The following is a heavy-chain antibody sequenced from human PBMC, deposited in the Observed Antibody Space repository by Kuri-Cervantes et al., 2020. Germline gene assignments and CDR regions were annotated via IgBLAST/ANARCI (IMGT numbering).Heavy chain of an antibody. CDR1: GFTFSSYS. Sequence: GESLKISCAASGFTFSSYSMNWVRQAPGKGLEWVSSISSSSSYIYYADSVKGRFTISRDNAKNSLYLQMNSLRAGDTAVYYCARGGAAGTGYWFDPWGQGTLVTVSS. CDR3: ARGGAAGTGYWFDP. J-gene: IGHJ5*02. D-gene: IGHD6-13*01. V-gene: IGHV3-21*01. CDR2: ISSSSSYI.